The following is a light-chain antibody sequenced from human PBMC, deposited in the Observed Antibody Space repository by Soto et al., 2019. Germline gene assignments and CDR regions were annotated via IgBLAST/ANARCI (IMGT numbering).Light chain of an antibody. CDR1: QGLSSD. CDR3: QQLNSYPIT. J-gene: IGKJ5*01. V-gene: IGKV1-9*01. Sequence: DIQLTQSPSFLSASVGDRVTITCRASQGLSSDLAWYQQKPGKAPKLLIYAASTLQSGVPSRFSGRGSGTEFTLTISSLQPEDFATYYCQQLNSYPITFGQGTRLEIK. CDR2: AAS.